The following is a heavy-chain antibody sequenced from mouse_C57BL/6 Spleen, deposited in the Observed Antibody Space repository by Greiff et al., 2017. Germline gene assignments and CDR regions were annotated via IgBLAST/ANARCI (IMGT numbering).Heavy chain of an antibody. D-gene: IGHD2-10*02. J-gene: IGHJ2*01. CDR3: ARRGVWSYYFDY. Sequence: VQLQQPGAELVKPGASVKMSCKASGYTFTSYWITWVKQRPGQGLEWIGDIYPGSGSTNYNEKFKSKATLTVDTSSSTAYMQLSSLTSEDSAVYYCARRGVWSYYFDYWGQGTTLTVSS. CDR1: GYTFTSYW. V-gene: IGHV1-55*01. CDR2: IYPGSGST.